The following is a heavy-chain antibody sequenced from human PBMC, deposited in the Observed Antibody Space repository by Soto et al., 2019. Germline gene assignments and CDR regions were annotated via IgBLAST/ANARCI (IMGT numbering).Heavy chain of an antibody. CDR2: SRSTTNSYAT. V-gene: IGHV3-73*01. J-gene: IGHJ3*02. D-gene: IGHD3-16*02. Sequence: EVQLVESGGGLGQPGGSLKRSCAASGFHVSGSALHWVRQASGKGLEWVGRSRSTTNSYATAYAASVKGRFTISRDDSKNTAYLQMNSLKTEDTALYYCTSHLGELSGPRAFEIWGQGTMVTVSS. CDR3: TSHLGELSGPRAFEI. CDR1: GFHVSGSA.